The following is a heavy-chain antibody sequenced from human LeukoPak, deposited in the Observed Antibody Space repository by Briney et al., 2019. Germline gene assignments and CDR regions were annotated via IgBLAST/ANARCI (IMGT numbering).Heavy chain of an antibody. D-gene: IGHD3-22*01. CDR1: GFTFSSYA. J-gene: IGHJ3*02. CDR2: INSDASST. V-gene: IGHV3-74*01. CDR3: ARRIVTYYYDSSGSLDAFDI. Sequence: PGGSLRLSCAASGFTFSSYAMSWVRQAPGRGLMWVSRINSDASSTSYADSVKGRFTVSRDNAKNTLFLQMNSLRAEDTAVYYCARRIVTYYYDSSGSLDAFDIWGQGTMVTVSS.